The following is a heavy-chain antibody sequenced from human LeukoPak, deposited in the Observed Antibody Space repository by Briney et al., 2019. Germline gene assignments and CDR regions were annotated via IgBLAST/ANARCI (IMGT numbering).Heavy chain of an antibody. CDR2: ISGSGGST. CDR3: AKNRELLWFRKAHYAFDI. J-gene: IGHJ3*02. Sequence: RSGGSLRLSCAASGFTFSSYAMSWVRQAPGKGLEWVSAISGSGGSTYYADAVKGRFPISRDNSKNTLYLQMNSLRAEDTAVYYCAKNRELLWFRKAHYAFDIWGQGTMVTVSS. V-gene: IGHV3-23*01. CDR1: GFTFSSYA. D-gene: IGHD3-10*01.